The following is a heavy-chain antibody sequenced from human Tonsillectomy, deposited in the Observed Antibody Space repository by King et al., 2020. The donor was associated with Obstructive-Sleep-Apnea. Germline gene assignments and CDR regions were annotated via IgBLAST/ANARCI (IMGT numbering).Heavy chain of an antibody. V-gene: IGHV3-23*04. Sequence: VQLVESGGGFVQPGGSLRLSCAASGFTFSSYAMSWVRQAPGRGLEWGSAFSGSGGSTYYAESVKGRFTISRDNSKNTLYLQMNSLRAEDTAVYYCAKDRYCSGGSCYVGGFDYWGQGTLVTVSS. CDR2: FSGSGGST. D-gene: IGHD2-15*01. CDR3: AKDRYCSGGSCYVGGFDY. CDR1: GFTFSSYA. J-gene: IGHJ4*02.